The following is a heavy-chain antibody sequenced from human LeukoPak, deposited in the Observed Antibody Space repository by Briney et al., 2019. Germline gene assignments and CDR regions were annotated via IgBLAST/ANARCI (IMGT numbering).Heavy chain of an antibody. Sequence: SETLSLTCTVSSGSISSCYCSWIRQPPGKGLEWIGYTYYSGTTKYNPSLKSRVTISADTSKNQFSLKLRSLTAADTAVYYCARHLGVAVAADAFDIWGQGTMVTVSS. CDR1: SGSISSCY. D-gene: IGHD6-19*01. J-gene: IGHJ3*02. V-gene: IGHV4-59*08. CDR3: ARHLGVAVAADAFDI. CDR2: TYYSGTT.